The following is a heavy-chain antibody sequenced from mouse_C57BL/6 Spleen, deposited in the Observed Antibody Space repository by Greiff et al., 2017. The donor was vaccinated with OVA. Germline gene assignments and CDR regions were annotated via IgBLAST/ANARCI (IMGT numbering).Heavy chain of an antibody. J-gene: IGHJ2*01. CDR1: GYSITSDY. V-gene: IGHV3-8*01. D-gene: IGHD1-1*01. CDR2: ISYSGST. CDR3: ARGYGSSFPFDY. Sequence: EVKLQESGPGLAKPSQTLSLTCSVTGYSITSDYWNWIRKFPGNKLEYMGYISYSGSTYYTPSLNSRISITRDTSKNQYYLQLNAVTTEDTATYYCARGYGSSFPFDYWGQGTTLTVSS.